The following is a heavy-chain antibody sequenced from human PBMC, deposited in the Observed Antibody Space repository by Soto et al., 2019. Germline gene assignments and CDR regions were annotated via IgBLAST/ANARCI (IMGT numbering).Heavy chain of an antibody. Sequence: SETLSLTCTVSGGSISSGDYYWSWIRQPPGKGLEWIGYIYYSGSTYYNPSLKNRVTISVDTSKNQFSLKLSSVTAADTAVYYCARDNKYYGSGSYNFGMDVWGQGTTVTVSS. V-gene: IGHV4-30-4*01. J-gene: IGHJ6*02. CDR2: IYYSGST. CDR3: ARDNKYYGSGSYNFGMDV. D-gene: IGHD3-10*01. CDR1: GGSISSGDYY.